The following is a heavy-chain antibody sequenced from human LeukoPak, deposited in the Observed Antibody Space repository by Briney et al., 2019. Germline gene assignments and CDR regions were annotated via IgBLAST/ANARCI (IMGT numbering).Heavy chain of an antibody. Sequence: ASVKVSCKTSGYTFSSYYIHWVRQAPGQGLEWMGWINPNIGGTNYANKFHGRVALTRDTSVNTAYMDLSRLTFDDTAVYYCARVWGTNYYDHHMVYWGQGSLVIVS. D-gene: IGHD3-16*01. J-gene: IGHJ4*02. V-gene: IGHV1-2*02. CDR1: GYTFSSYY. CDR2: INPNIGGT. CDR3: ARVWGTNYYDHHMVY.